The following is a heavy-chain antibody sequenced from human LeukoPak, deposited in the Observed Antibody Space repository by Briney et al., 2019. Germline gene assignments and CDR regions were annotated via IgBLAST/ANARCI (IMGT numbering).Heavy chain of an antibody. V-gene: IGHV1-69*04. D-gene: IGHD5-12*01. CDR3: ARVDSGYDYDY. CDR1: GGTFSSYA. Sequence: SVKVSCKASGGTFSSYAISWVRQAPGQGLEWMGRIIPILGIANYAQKFQGRVTITADESTSTAYMELSSLRSEDTAVYYCARVDSGYDYDYWGQGTLVTVSS. CDR2: IIPILGIA. J-gene: IGHJ4*02.